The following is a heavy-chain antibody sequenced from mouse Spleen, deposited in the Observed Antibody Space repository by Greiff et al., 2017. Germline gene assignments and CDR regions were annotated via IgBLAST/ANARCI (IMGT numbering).Heavy chain of an antibody. CDR1: GFTFSSYG. CDR2: INSNGGST. D-gene: IGHD4-1*01. V-gene: IGHV5-6-3*01. Sequence: EVHLVESGGGLVQPGGSLKLSCAASGFTFSSYGMSWVRQTPDKRLELVATINSNGGSTYYPDSVKGRFTISRDNAKNTLYLQMSSLKSEDTAMYYCARDRNWDEGFDYWGQGTTLTVSS. J-gene: IGHJ2*01. CDR3: ARDRNWDEGFDY.